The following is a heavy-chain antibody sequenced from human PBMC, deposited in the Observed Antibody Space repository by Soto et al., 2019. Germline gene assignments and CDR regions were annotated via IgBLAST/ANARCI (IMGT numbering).Heavy chain of an antibody. Sequence: ASVKVSCKVSGYTLTELSMQWVRQGPGKGLEWMGGFDPEDGKTIFAQKFQGRVSMTEDTSTDTAYMELSSLRSEDTAVYYRATDYSGSFWNMDYWGQGTLVTSPQ. J-gene: IGHJ4*02. CDR2: FDPEDGKT. D-gene: IGHD1-26*01. CDR3: ATDYSGSFWNMDY. V-gene: IGHV1-24*01. CDR1: GYTLTELS.